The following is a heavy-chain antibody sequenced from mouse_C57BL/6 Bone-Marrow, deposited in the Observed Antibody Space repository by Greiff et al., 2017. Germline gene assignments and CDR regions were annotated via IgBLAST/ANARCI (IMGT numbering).Heavy chain of an antibody. CDR1: GYTFTSYW. CDR3: ATWGWFAY. J-gene: IGHJ3*01. V-gene: IGHV1-50*01. Sequence: QVQLQQPGAELVKPGASVKLSCKASGYTFTSYWMQWVKQRPGQGLEWIGEIDPSDSYTNYNQKFKGKATLTVDTSSSTAYMQLSSLTSEDSAVYYCATWGWFAYWGQGTRVTVSA. CDR2: IDPSDSYT. D-gene: IGHD4-1*01.